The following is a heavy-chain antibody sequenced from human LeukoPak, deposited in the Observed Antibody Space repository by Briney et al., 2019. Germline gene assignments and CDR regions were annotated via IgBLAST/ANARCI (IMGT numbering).Heavy chain of an antibody. Sequence: ASVRVSCKASGYTFTSYGISWVRPAPGQGLESVAWISAYKGNTNYAQKLQGRVTMTTDTSTSTAYMELRSLRSDDTAVYNCARTGPHYYDRSGFFPGGQGPLVTVSA. CDR3: ARTGPHYYDRSGFFP. V-gene: IGHV1-18*01. J-gene: IGHJ5*02. CDR2: ISAYKGNT. D-gene: IGHD3-22*01. CDR1: GYTFTSYG.